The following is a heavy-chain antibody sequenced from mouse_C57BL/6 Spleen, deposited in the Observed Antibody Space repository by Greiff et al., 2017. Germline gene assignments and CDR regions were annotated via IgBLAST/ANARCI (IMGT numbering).Heavy chain of an antibody. CDR3: ARWAGGYDKIYYAMDY. Sequence: QVQLQQPGAELVKPGASVKLSCKASGYTFTSYWMHWVKQRPGQGLEWIGMIHPNSGSTNYNEKFKSKATLTVDKSSSTAYMQLSSLTSEDSAVYYCARWAGGYDKIYYAMDYWGQGTSVTVSS. CDR1: GYTFTSYW. V-gene: IGHV1-64*01. J-gene: IGHJ4*01. CDR2: IHPNSGST. D-gene: IGHD2-2*01.